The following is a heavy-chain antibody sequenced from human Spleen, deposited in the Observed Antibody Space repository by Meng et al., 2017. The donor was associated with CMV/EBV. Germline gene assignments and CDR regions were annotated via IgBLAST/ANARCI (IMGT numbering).Heavy chain of an antibody. CDR2: INYSGST. D-gene: IGHD3-10*01. V-gene: IGHV4-34*01. J-gene: IGHJ5*02. CDR1: GRSFSGYY. CDR3: ARRDYYYGSGIQIHWFDP. Sequence: QVPLQQRVAGLWKHSEIPPPPRADHGRSFSGYYWSWTRQPPGKGLEWIGAINYSGSTNYNPSLKRRVTISVDTSKNQFSLKLSSVTAADTAVYYCARRDYYYGSGIQIHWFDPWGQGTLVTVSS.